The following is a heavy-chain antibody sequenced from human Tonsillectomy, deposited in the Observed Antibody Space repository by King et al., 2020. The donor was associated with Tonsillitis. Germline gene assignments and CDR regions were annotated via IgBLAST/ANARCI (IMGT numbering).Heavy chain of an antibody. J-gene: IGHJ6*02. V-gene: IGHV3-30*18. CDR1: GFTFSSYG. CDR3: AKDLEQVVVVPYGMDV. D-gene: IGHD2-2*01. Sequence: VQLVESGGGVVQPGRSLRLSCAASGFTFSSYGMHWVRQAPGKGLEWVAVISYDGSNKYYADSVKGRFTISRDNSKNTLYLQMNSLRAEETAVYYCAKDLEQVVVVPYGMDVWGQGPTVTVSS. CDR2: ISYDGSNK.